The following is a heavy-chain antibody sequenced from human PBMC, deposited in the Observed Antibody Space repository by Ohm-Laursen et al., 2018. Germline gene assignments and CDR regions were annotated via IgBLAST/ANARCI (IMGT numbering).Heavy chain of an antibody. V-gene: IGHV3-74*01. CDR2: INGDGSRP. Sequence: SLRLSCTASGATISGCWMHWVRQTPGKGLVWVSRINGDGSRPFYADSVKGRFTISRDNGQNVLYLQMTRLRADDTAIYYCERGSSRDYREWGQGTLVTVSS. J-gene: IGHJ4*02. CDR1: GATISGCW. CDR3: ERGSSRDYRE. D-gene: IGHD4-11*01.